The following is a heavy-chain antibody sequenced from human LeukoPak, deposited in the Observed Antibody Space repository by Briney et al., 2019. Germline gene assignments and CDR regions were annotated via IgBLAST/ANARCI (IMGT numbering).Heavy chain of an antibody. J-gene: IGHJ4*02. Sequence: GGSLRLSCAASGFTFSSYAMIWVRQAPGKGLEWVSAISGSGGSTYYADSVKGRFTISRDNSKNTLYLQMNSLRAEDTAVYYCAKDRRIVGATVWVYWGQGTLVTVSS. CDR1: GFTFSSYA. CDR2: ISGSGGST. CDR3: AKDRRIVGATVWVY. D-gene: IGHD1-26*01. V-gene: IGHV3-23*01.